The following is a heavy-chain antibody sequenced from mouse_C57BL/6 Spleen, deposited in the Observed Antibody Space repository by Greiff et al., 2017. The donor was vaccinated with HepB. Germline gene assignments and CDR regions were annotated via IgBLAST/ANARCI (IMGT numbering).Heavy chain of an antibody. Sequence: VQLQQSGAELVRPGASVKLSCTASGFNIKDYYMHWVKQRPEQGLEWIGRIDPEDGDTEYAPKFQGKATMTADTSSNSAYLQLSRLTSEDTAVYYCTTAYYYGSSYDYFDYWGQGTTLTVSS. CDR3: TTAYYYGSSYDYFDY. CDR1: GFNIKDYY. CDR2: IDPEDGDT. V-gene: IGHV14-1*01. D-gene: IGHD1-1*01. J-gene: IGHJ2*01.